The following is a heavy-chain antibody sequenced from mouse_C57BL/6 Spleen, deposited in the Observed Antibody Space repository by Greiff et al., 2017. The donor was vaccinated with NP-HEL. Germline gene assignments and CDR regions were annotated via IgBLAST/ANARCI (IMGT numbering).Heavy chain of an antibody. V-gene: IGHV1-52*01. CDR2: IDPSDSET. CDR1: GYTFTSYW. CDR3: ARKGDDSNYGFAD. Sequence: QVQLQQPGAELVRPGSSVKLSCKASGYTFTSYWMHWVKQRPIQGLEWIGNIDPSDSETHYNQKFKDKATLTVDKSSSTAYMQLRSLTSEDSAVDYCARKGDDSNYGFADWGKGTLVTVSA. J-gene: IGHJ3*01. D-gene: IGHD2-5*01.